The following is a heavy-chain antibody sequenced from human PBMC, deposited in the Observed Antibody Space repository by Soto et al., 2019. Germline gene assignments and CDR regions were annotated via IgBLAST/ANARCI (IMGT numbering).Heavy chain of an antibody. Sequence: QVQLQESGPGLVKPSGTLSLTCAVSGDSISNGYWWSWARQPPGKGLEWIGEIYHSGSTNYNPSLKSRVAISVDKSRNQFSLNLSSVTAADTAVYYCAREGDSPYSIGYWGQGELVTVSS. J-gene: IGHJ4*02. CDR3: AREGDSPYSIGY. D-gene: IGHD2-21*01. CDR2: IYHSGST. CDR1: GDSISNGYW. V-gene: IGHV4-4*02.